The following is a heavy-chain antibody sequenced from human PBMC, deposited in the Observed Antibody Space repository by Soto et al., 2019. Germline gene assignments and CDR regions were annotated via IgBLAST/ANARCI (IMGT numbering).Heavy chain of an antibody. CDR3: VASYGFLVAYYYGMDV. D-gene: IGHD5-18*01. J-gene: IGHJ6*02. V-gene: IGHV1-18*01. Sequence: ASVKVSCKASGYTFTSYGISWVRQAPGQGLEWMGWISAYNGNTNYAQKLQGRVTMTTDTSTSTAYMELRSLRSDDTAVYYCVASYGFLVAYYYGMDVWGQGTTVTVSS. CDR1: GYTFTSYG. CDR2: ISAYNGNT.